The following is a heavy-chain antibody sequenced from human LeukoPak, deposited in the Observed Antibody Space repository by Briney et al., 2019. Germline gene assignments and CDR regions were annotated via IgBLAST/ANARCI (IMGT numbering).Heavy chain of an antibody. D-gene: IGHD4-17*01. J-gene: IGHJ1*01. CDR3: AKDIGYGDFEYFQH. CDR1: GFTFSDYY. Sequence: PGGSLRLSCAASGFTFSDYYMSWIRQALGKGLEWVSYISSSGSTIYYADSVKGRFTISRDNAKNSLYLQMNSLRAEDTALYYCAKDIGYGDFEYFQHWGQGTLVTVSS. V-gene: IGHV3-11*01. CDR2: ISSSGSTI.